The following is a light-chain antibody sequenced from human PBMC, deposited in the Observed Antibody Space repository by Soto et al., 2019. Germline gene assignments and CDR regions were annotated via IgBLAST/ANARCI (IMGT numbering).Light chain of an antibody. Sequence: DIHMTQSPSSLSASVGDRVTITCRASQNINNYLNWYQQKPGKAPKLLIYAASSLQSGVPSRFSGSGSGTDFTLTISSLQPEDFATYYCQQNYGTPRTFGQGTKVEIK. CDR2: AAS. V-gene: IGKV1-39*01. CDR3: QQNYGTPRT. CDR1: QNINNY. J-gene: IGKJ1*01.